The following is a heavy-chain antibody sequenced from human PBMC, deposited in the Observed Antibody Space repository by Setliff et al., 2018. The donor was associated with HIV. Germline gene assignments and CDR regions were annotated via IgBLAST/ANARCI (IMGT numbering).Heavy chain of an antibody. Sequence: SETLSLTCAVYDGSFSGYYWSWMRQPPGKGLEWIGEVTHSGSTHYNPSLKSRVTISVDTSRNQFSLELSSVTAADTAVYYCARVSAGKDYYDSSGYYYRFDYWGQGTLVTVSS. CDR3: ARVSAGKDYYDSSGYYYRFDY. CDR2: VTHSGST. CDR1: DGSFSGYY. D-gene: IGHD3-22*01. V-gene: IGHV4-34*01. J-gene: IGHJ4*02.